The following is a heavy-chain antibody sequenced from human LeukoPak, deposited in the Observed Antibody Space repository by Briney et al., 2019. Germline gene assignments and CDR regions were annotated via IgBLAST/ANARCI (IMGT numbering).Heavy chain of an antibody. CDR3: AKPPRYCSSTSCSYYFDY. CDR1: GFTFSSYA. J-gene: IGHJ4*02. V-gene: IGHV3-23*01. Sequence: PGGSLRLSCAASGFTFSSYAMSWVRQAPGKGLEWVSAISGSGGSTYYAGSVKGRFTISRDNSKNTLYLQMNSLRAEDTAVYYCAKPPRYCSSTSCSYYFDYWGQGTLVTVSS. D-gene: IGHD2-2*01. CDR2: ISGSGGST.